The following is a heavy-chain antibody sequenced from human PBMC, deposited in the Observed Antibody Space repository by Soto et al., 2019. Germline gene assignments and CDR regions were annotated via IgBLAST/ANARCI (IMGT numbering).Heavy chain of an antibody. Sequence: LRLSCAASGFTFSNAWMSWVRQAPGKGLEWVGRIKSKTDGGTTDYAAPVKGRFTISRDDSKNTLYLQMNSLKTEDTAVYYCTTGPYGDAFDIWGQGTMVTVSS. J-gene: IGHJ3*02. CDR1: GFTFSNAW. D-gene: IGHD4-17*01. CDR2: IKSKTDGGTT. V-gene: IGHV3-15*01. CDR3: TTGPYGDAFDI.